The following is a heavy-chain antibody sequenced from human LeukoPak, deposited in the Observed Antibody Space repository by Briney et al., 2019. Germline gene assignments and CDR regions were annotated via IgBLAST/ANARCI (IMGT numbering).Heavy chain of an antibody. CDR2: INPIFGTD. V-gene: IGHV1-69*06. CDR3: ARDEEGDCGGDCYNWFAP. J-gene: IGHJ5*02. Sequence: VASVKVSFKASGGTSSSHFISWVRQAPGQGLEWMGGINPIFGTDHYPQKFQDRVTITADISTNTVYMELSNLRSEDTAMYYCARDEEGDCGGDCYNWFAPWGQGTLVTVSS. D-gene: IGHD2-21*02. CDR1: GGTSSSHF.